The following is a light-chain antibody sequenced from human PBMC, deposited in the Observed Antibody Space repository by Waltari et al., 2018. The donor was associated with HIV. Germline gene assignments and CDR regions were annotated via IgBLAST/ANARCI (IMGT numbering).Light chain of an antibody. Sequence: QSTLTQPVSVSGSPGQSLTISCTGTSSDVFNYIYVSWYQQHPDRAPKLMIYEVSNRPSGVSNRFSGSKSGNTASLTISGLQAEDEADYYCSSYTRSSTYVFGTGTKVTVL. V-gene: IGLV2-14*01. J-gene: IGLJ1*01. CDR3: SSYTRSSTYV. CDR1: SSDVFNYIY. CDR2: EVS.